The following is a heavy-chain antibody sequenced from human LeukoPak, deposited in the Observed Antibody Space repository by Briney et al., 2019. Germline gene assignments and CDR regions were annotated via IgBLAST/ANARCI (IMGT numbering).Heavy chain of an antibody. CDR1: GYNFNTYW. CDR2: IHPVDSDI. J-gene: IGHJ3*02. Sequence: GESLKISCKGSGYNFNTYWVAWVRQMPGKGLEWMGIIHPVDSDIRYSPSFQGQVTISADKSISTAYLQWSSLKASDTAMHYCASHPYYYGSGSYHNPFDAFDIWGQGTMVTVSS. V-gene: IGHV5-51*01. CDR3: ASHPYYYGSGSYHNPFDAFDI. D-gene: IGHD3-10*01.